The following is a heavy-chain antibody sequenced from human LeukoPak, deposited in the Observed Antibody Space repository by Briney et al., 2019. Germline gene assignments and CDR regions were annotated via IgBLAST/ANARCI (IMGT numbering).Heavy chain of an antibody. Sequence: GGSLRLSCAASGFTISSYAMSWVRQAPGKGLEWVSVIYSGGSSYYADSVKGRFTISRDNSKNTLYLQMNSLRAEDTAVYYCARASYGMDVWGQGTTVTVSS. CDR3: ARASYGMDV. J-gene: IGHJ6*02. CDR2: IYSGGSS. V-gene: IGHV3-53*01. CDR1: GFTISSYA.